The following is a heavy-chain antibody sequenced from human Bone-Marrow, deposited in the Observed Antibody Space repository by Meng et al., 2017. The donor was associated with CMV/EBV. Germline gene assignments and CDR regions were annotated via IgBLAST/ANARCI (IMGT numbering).Heavy chain of an antibody. J-gene: IGHJ6*02. CDR1: GYNFTGYY. V-gene: IGHV1-2*02. CDR3: ARVKRYCTGGSCSSTGYYGMDV. CDR2: INPNSGGT. Sequence: ASVKVSCKASGYNFTGYYIHWVRQAPGQGLEWMGWINPNSGGTNYAQKFQGRVTMTGDTSITTAYMELSRLRSDDMAVYYCARVKRYCTGGSCSSTGYYGMDVWGQGTTVTV. D-gene: IGHD2-15*01.